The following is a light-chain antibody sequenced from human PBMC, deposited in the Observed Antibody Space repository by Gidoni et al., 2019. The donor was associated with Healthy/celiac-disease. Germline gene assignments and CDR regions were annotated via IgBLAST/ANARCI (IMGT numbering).Light chain of an antibody. Sequence: SYELTQPPSVSVSPGKTSRLTCSGDALPKQYAYWYQQKPGQAPVLVIYKDSERPSGIPERFSGSSSGTTVTLTISGVQAEDEADYYCQSADSSGLVVFGGGTKLTVL. V-gene: IGLV3-25*02. CDR2: KDS. J-gene: IGLJ2*01. CDR1: ALPKQY. CDR3: QSADSSGLVV.